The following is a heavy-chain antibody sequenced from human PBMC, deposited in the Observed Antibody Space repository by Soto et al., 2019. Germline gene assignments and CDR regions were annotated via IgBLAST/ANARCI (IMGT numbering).Heavy chain of an antibody. CDR1: GCMFSAYW. Sequence: EVQLVESGGRLVQPGGSLRLSCAASGCMFSAYWMRWVRQDPGKGLEWVATISGGASDKFYMDSVKGRFTISRDDSKNTLYMQMNSLSDEDTSINYCVRDEWNRLESWGQGTLVSDSS. D-gene: IGHD1-1*01. J-gene: IGHJ5*02. V-gene: IGHV3-7*01. CDR3: VRDEWNRLES. CDR2: ISGGASDK.